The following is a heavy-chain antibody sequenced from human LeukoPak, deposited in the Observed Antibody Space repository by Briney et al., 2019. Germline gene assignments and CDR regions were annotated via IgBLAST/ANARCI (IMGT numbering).Heavy chain of an antibody. CDR3: VRDMSKAVTGTGAFDL. Sequence: PGGSLRLSCVASGFTFETHYMRWVRQGPGKGLVWVSRIDVDERTTDYADSVRGRFTISRDGAKNTLYLQMNSLRAEDTAVYYCVRDMSKAVTGTGAFDLWGQGTTVTVSS. J-gene: IGHJ3*01. D-gene: IGHD1-7*01. V-gene: IGHV3-74*01. CDR1: GFTFETHY. CDR2: IDVDERTT.